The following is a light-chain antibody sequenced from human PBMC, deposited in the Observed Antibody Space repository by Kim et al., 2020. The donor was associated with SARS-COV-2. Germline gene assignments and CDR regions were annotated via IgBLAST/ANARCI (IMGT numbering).Light chain of an antibody. CDR1: LGLNISS. CDR3: HQYGRTPPYT. J-gene: IGKJ2*01. Sequence: LSLGEESTPSCRTSLGLNISSIVWYQQKPGQPPRLLVYCESRATSSPDSCSGSGYGTDYSLTISSREHEDAAVYYCHQYGRTPPYTFGQGTKLEIK. V-gene: IGKV3-20*01. CDR2: CES.